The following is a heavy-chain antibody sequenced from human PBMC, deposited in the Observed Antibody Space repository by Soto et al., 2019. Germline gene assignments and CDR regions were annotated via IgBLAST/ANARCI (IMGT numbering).Heavy chain of an antibody. CDR1: GFTFSSYA. V-gene: IGHV3-23*01. Sequence: EVQLLESGGGLVQPGGSLRLSCAASGFTFSSYAMSWVRQAPGKGLEWVSAIRGSGGSTYYADSVKGRFTISRDNSKNTLYLQMNSLRAEDTAVYYCASRPTGANTGYSSPGGDWGQGTLVTVSS. D-gene: IGHD6-19*01. CDR3: ASRPTGANTGYSSPGGD. CDR2: IRGSGGST. J-gene: IGHJ4*02.